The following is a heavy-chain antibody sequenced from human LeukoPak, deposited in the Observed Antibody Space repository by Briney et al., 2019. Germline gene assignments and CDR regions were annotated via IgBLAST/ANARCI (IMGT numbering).Heavy chain of an antibody. Sequence: RAGGSLRLSCAASGFTFSSYAMSWVRQAPGKGLEWVANIKQDGSEKYYVDSVKGRFTISRDNAKNSLYLQMNSLRAEDTAVYYCARVATMIVVVITSINYYYYMDVWGKGTTVTVSS. CDR3: ARVATMIVVVITSINYYYYMDV. CDR2: IKQDGSEK. CDR1: GFTFSSYA. J-gene: IGHJ6*03. V-gene: IGHV3-7*01. D-gene: IGHD3-22*01.